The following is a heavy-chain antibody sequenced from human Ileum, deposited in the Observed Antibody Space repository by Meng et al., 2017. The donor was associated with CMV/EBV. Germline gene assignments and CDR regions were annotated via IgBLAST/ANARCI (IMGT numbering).Heavy chain of an antibody. CDR2: INTNTGNP. J-gene: IGHJ4*02. D-gene: IGHD1-26*01. V-gene: IGHV7-4-1*02. CDR1: GYNFTSNN. CDR3: ARDGLSGRYFDY. Sequence: SCQASGYNFTSNNIIWVRQAPGQGPEWMGWINTNTGNPTYAQGFTGRFVFSLDTSVSTTYLQISSLKAGDTAVYYCARDGLSGRYFDYWGQGTLVTVSS.